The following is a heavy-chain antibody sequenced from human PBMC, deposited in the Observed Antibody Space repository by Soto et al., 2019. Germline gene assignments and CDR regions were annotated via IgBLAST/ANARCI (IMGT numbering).Heavy chain of an antibody. CDR1: GFTFSSYG. CDR3: ARDRGPYSSQLDY. J-gene: IGHJ4*02. Sequence: QVQLVESGGGVVQPGRSLRLSCAASGFTFSSYGMHWVRQAPGKGLEWVSVIWYDGSNKYYADSVKGRFTISRDNSKNTRYLQMNSLRAEDTAVYYCARDRGPYSSQLDYWGQGRLVTVSS. V-gene: IGHV3-33*01. D-gene: IGHD6-13*01. CDR2: IWYDGSNK.